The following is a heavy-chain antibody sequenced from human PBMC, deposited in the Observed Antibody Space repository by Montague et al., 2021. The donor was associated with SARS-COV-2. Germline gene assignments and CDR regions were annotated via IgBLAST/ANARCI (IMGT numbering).Heavy chain of an antibody. CDR2: VHHDGSSGSA. J-gene: IGHJ4*02. CDR1: GGSFKNYY. Sequence: SETLSLTCTVSGGSFKNYYWSWIRQPPGKGLEWIGYVHHDGSSGSANYNPSVWSRVTISVDTSKKQFSLHLSSVTPADTAGYFCARVFDNSGYALDDWGQGTQVTVSS. CDR3: ARVFDNSGYALDD. V-gene: IGHV4-59*01. D-gene: IGHD3-22*01.